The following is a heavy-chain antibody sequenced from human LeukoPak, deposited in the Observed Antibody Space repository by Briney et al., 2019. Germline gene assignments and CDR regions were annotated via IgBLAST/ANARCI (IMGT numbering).Heavy chain of an antibody. CDR1: GFTFSSYA. D-gene: IGHD3-3*01. CDR2: ISGGVGST. Sequence: GGSLRLSCAASGFTFSSYAMSWVRQAPGKGLEWVSAISGGVGSTYYADSVKGRFTISRDNSKNTLYLQMNSLRAEDTAVYYCATESGGPVYYDFWSGYPIDYWGQGTLVTVSS. CDR3: ATESGGPVYYDFWSGYPIDY. V-gene: IGHV3-23*01. J-gene: IGHJ4*02.